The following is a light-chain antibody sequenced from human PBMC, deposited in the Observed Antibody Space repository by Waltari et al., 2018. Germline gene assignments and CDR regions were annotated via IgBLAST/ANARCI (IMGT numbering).Light chain of an antibody. CDR3: QQYHDSPWT. CDR2: QAS. CDR1: QNINRW. Sequence: DIQMTQSPSTLSASVGDRITITCRASQNINRWLVWFQQKPGKSPKLLIYQASSLESGVPSWVSGSGSGTEFTLTISSLQRDDFATYYCQQYHDSPWTFGQGTQVEI. V-gene: IGKV1-5*03. J-gene: IGKJ1*01.